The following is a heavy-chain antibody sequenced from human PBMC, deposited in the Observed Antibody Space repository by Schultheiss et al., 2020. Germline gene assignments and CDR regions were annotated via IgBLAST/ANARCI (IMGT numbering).Heavy chain of an antibody. D-gene: IGHD3-3*01. J-gene: IGHJ4*02. Sequence: ESLKIACAASGFTFDDYGMSWVRQAPGKGLEWIGEINHSGSTNYNPSLKSRVTISVDTSKNQFSLKLSSVTAADTAVYYCARVANYDFWSGYYGPQARKTLFEYWGQGNLVTVPS. CDR2: INHSGST. V-gene: IGHV4-34*01. CDR3: ARVANYDFWSGYYGPQARKTLFEY. CDR1: GFTFDDYG.